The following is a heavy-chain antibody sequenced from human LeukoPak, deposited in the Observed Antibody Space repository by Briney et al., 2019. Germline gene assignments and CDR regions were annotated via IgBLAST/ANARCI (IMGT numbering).Heavy chain of an antibody. CDR3: AGISYSGTWPVGY. CDR2: VSGGGDTT. CDR1: RFTFSRYW. D-gene: IGHD6-6*01. V-gene: IGHV3-23*01. Sequence: GGSLRLSCAASRFTFSRYWMTWVRQAPGKGLEWVSAVSGGGDTTYTADSVKGRFTISRDNSKNTIYLQMNTLITEDTALYYCAGISYSGTWPVGYWGQGTLVTVTA. J-gene: IGHJ4*02.